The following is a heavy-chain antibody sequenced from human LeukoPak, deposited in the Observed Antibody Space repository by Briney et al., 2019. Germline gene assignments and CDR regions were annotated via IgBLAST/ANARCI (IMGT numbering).Heavy chain of an antibody. Sequence: PGGSLRLSCAASGFTFSSYWMSWVRQAPGKGLVWVARIHGDGDNISYADSVRGRFTISRDNAKDTLYLHMNSLRPEDTAVYYCARAQVGAPTDLWGQGTLVTVSS. J-gene: IGHJ5*02. CDR1: GFTFSSYW. CDR2: IHGDGDNI. D-gene: IGHD1-26*01. V-gene: IGHV3-74*01. CDR3: ARAQVGAPTDL.